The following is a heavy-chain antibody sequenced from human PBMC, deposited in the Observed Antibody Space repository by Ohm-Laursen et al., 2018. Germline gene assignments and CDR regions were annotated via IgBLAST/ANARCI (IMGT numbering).Heavy chain of an antibody. D-gene: IGHD3-22*01. J-gene: IGHJ3*02. CDR1: GGSISSYY. V-gene: IGHV4-59*01. CDR2: IYYSGST. Sequence: SDTLSLTCTVSGGSISSYYWTWIRQPPGKGLEWIGYIYYSGSTNYSPSLRSRVTISLDTSKNQFSLKLSSVTAADTAVYYCARELAYYDSSGLDAFDIWGQGTMVTVSS. CDR3: ARELAYYDSSGLDAFDI.